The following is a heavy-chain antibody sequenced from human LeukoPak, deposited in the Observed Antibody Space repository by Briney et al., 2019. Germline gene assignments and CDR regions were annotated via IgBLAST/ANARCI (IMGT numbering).Heavy chain of an antibody. D-gene: IGHD6-19*01. Sequence: PGGSLRLSCAASGFTFSNYAMSWVRQAPGKGLEWVSAISGSGSSTFYADSVKGRFTISRDNSKNTLYLQMNSLRAEDTAVYYCAKAHENGYSSGWYFDYWGQGNPGHRLL. CDR2: ISGSGSST. J-gene: IGHJ4*02. CDR3: AKAHENGYSSGWYFDY. V-gene: IGHV3-23*01. CDR1: GFTFSNYA.